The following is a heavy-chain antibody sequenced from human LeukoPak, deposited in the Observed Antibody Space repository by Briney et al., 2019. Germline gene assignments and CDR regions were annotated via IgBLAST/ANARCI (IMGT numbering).Heavy chain of an antibody. CDR1: GGSISSYY. V-gene: IGHV4-4*07. CDR2: IYTSGRT. Sequence: SETLSLTCTVSGGSISSYYWSWIRQPAGKGLEWIGLIYTSGRTNYNPSLKSRVTMSVDTSKNQFSLKLSSVTAADTAVYYCARVRTHIVATIELAFDIWGQGTMVTVSS. D-gene: IGHD5-12*01. CDR3: ARVRTHIVATIELAFDI. J-gene: IGHJ3*02.